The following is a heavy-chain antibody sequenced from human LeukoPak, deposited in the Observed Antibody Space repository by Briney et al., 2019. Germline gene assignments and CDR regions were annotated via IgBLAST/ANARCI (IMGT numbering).Heavy chain of an antibody. CDR2: INPSGGST. CDR1: RYTLTNYY. Sequence: ASVKVSCKASRYTLTNYYIHWVRPAPGQGLEWMGIINPSGGSTSYAQKFQGRVTMTRDTSTSTVYRELSSLRSEDTAVYFCAGNLRGTGLDYWGQGTLVTVSS. CDR3: AGNLRGTGLDY. V-gene: IGHV1-46*01. J-gene: IGHJ4*02. D-gene: IGHD3-10*01.